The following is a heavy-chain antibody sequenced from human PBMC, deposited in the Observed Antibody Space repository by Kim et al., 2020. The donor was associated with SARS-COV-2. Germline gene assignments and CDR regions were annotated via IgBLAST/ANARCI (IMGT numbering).Heavy chain of an antibody. CDR2: IRDSGVRT. V-gene: IGHV3-23*01. J-gene: IGHJ4*02. CDR3: EASDY. Sequence: IRDSGVRTHYADSGKGRFTSSRDNSKSTLFLQMNSLRAEDTAVYYCEASDYWGQGSLVTVSS.